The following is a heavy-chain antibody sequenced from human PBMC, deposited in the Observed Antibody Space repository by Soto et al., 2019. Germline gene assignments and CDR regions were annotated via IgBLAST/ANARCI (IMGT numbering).Heavy chain of an antibody. D-gene: IGHD3-3*01. J-gene: IGHJ4*02. CDR3: ARGYQEYYDFWSGYSYFDY. CDR2: ISSSSSYI. Sequence: GGSLRLSCAASGFTFSSYSMNWVRQAPGKGLEWVSSISSSSSYIYYADSVKGRFTISRDNAKNSLYLQMNSLRAEDTAVYYCARGYQEYYDFWSGYSYFDYWGQGTLVTVSS. CDR1: GFTFSSYS. V-gene: IGHV3-21*01.